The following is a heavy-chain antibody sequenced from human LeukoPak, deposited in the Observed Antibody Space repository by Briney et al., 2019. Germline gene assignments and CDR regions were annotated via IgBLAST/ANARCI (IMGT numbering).Heavy chain of an antibody. CDR2: ISSSGSYI. Sequence: GGSLRLSCAASGFTFSGYSMDWVRQAPGKGLEWVSSISSSGSYIFHADSVKGRFTISRDNAKNSLYLQMNSLRAEDTAVYYCARGKYSSGWFDYWGQGTLVTVSS. CDR1: GFTFSGYS. V-gene: IGHV3-21*01. CDR3: ARGKYSSGWFDY. D-gene: IGHD6-19*01. J-gene: IGHJ4*02.